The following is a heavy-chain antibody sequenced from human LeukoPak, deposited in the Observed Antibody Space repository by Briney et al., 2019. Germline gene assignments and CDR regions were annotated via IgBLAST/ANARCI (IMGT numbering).Heavy chain of an antibody. J-gene: IGHJ4*02. CDR3: AGYDHSNYLAY. D-gene: IGHD4-11*01. V-gene: IGHV4-4*08. CDR1: GVSISSNY. Sequence: SETLSLTCTVSGVSISSNYWSWIRQPPGKGLEWNGLEWIGYIHANGDTNYNPSLNRRVTMSLDSSRRHLSLNLSSLTAADTAVYFCAGYDHSNYLAYWGQGILVTASS. CDR2: IHANGDT.